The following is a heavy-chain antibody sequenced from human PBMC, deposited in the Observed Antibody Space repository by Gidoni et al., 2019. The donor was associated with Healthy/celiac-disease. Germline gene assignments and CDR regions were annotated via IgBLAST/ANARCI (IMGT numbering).Heavy chain of an antibody. CDR2: IYHSGST. CDR1: GYSISSGYY. J-gene: IGHJ4*02. CDR3: AVTLAAAGSDY. Sequence: QLQLQESGPGLLNPSAHLPLTCTVSGYSISSGYYCGWIRQPPGKGLEWIGSIYHSGSTYYNPSLKSRVTISVDTSKNQFSLKLSSVTAADTAVYYCAVTLAAAGSDYWGQGTLVTVSS. V-gene: IGHV4-38-2*02. D-gene: IGHD6-13*01.